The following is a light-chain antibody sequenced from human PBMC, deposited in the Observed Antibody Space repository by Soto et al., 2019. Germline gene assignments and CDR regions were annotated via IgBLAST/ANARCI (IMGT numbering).Light chain of an antibody. CDR3: QQRSNWRPT. V-gene: IGKV3-11*01. Sequence: EIVLTQSQATLSLSPGERATLSCRASQSVSSYLAWYQQKPGQAPRLLIDDASNRATGIPARFSGSGSGTDFTLTISSLEPEDFAVYYCQQRSNWRPTFGGGTKVEIK. J-gene: IGKJ4*01. CDR2: DAS. CDR1: QSVSSY.